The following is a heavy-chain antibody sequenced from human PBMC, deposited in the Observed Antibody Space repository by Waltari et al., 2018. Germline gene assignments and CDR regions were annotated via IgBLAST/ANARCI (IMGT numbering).Heavy chain of an antibody. CDR3: ANAPQQYCSGGSCYP. D-gene: IGHD2-15*01. V-gene: IGHV3-23*04. CDR2: ISGSGCSR. J-gene: IGHJ5*02. Sequence: EVQLVESGGGLVQPGGSLRLSCAASGFTFSSYAMSWVRQAPGKGLAWVAAISGSGCSRDYADSVNGRFTICRDNSKNTLYLQMKSLRAEDTAVYYCANAPQQYCSGGSCYPWGQGTLVTVSS. CDR1: GFTFSSYA.